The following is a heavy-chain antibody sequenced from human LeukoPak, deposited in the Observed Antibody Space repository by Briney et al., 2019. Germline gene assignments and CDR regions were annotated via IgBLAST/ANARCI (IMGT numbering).Heavy chain of an antibody. D-gene: IGHD2-2*01. Sequence: ASVKVSCKASGYTFTSYGISWVRQAPGQGLEWGGWISAYNGNTNYEQKLQGRVTMTTDTSTSTAYMELRSLRSDDTAVYYCASAIVVVPAGHDAFDIWGQGTMVTVSS. CDR2: ISAYNGNT. CDR1: GYTFTSYG. J-gene: IGHJ3*02. CDR3: ASAIVVVPAGHDAFDI. V-gene: IGHV1-18*01.